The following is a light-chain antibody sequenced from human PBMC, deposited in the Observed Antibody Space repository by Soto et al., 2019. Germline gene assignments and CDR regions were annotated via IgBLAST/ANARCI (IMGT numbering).Light chain of an antibody. V-gene: IGKV1-5*03. CDR1: QSVSSW. CDR2: KAS. J-gene: IGKJ1*01. Sequence: DIQMTQSPSTLSASVGDRVTITCRASQSVSSWLAWYQQKPGKAPKLLTYKASSLESGLPSRVSGSGSGTELTLTISRLQPDDFATYYCQQYNSYSRTFGLGNKVGIK. CDR3: QQYNSYSRT.